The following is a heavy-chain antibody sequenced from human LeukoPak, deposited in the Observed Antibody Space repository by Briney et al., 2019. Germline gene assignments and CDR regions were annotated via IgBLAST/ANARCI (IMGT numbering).Heavy chain of an antibody. J-gene: IGHJ3*02. CDR3: AIRDGYNHAFDI. CDR2: IYYSGST. CDR1: GGSISSYY. Sequence: SETLSLTCTVSGGSISSYYWSWIRQPPGKGLEWIGYIYYSGSTNYNPSLKSRVTISVDTSKNQFSLKQSSVTAADTAVYYCAIRDGYNHAFDIWGQGTMVTVSS. V-gene: IGHV4-59*01. D-gene: IGHD5-24*01.